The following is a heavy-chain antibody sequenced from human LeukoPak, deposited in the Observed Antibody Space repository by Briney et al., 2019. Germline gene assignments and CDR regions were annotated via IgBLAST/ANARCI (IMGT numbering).Heavy chain of an antibody. J-gene: IGHJ3*02. CDR1: GFTFSSYE. CDR3: ARYCSSTSCRDAFDI. CDR2: IYSGGST. Sequence: GGSLRLSCAASGFTFSSYEMNWVRQAPGKGLEWVSVIYSGGSTYYADSVKGRFTISRDNSKNTLYLQMNSLRAEDTAVYYCARYCSSTSCRDAFDIWGQGTMVTVSS. D-gene: IGHD2-2*01. V-gene: IGHV3-53*01.